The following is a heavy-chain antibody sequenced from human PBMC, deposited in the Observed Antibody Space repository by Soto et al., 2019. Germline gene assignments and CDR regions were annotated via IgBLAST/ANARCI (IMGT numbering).Heavy chain of an antibody. CDR3: ARGRSRLPVEYYYYGMDV. CDR1: GGSFSGYY. Sequence: SETLSLTCAVYGGSFSGYYWSWIRQPPGKGLEWIGEINHSGSTNYNPSLKSRVTISVDTSKNQFSLKLSSVTAADTAVYYCARGRSRLPVEYYYYGMDVWGQGTTVTVSS. D-gene: IGHD2-15*01. V-gene: IGHV4-34*01. J-gene: IGHJ6*02. CDR2: INHSGST.